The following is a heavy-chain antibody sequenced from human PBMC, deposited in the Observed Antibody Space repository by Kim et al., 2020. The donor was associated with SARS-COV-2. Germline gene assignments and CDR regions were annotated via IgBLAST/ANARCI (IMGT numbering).Heavy chain of an antibody. D-gene: IGHD4-17*01. CDR2: IYYSWST. CDR1: GGSISSYY. CDR3: AGIYGDFPNDAFDI. J-gene: IGHJ3*02. Sequence: SETLSLTCTVSGGSISSYYWSWIRQPPGKGLEWIGYIYYSWSTNYNPSLKSRVTISVDTSKNQFSLKLSSVTAAATAVYYCAGIYGDFPNDAFDIWGQGTMITVSS. V-gene: IGHV4-59*01.